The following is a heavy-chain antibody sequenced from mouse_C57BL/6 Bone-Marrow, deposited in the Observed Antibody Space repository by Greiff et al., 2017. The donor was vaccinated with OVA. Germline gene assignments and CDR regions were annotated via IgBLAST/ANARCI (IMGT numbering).Heavy chain of an antibody. D-gene: IGHD1-2*01. CDR1: GYTFTSYW. CDR3: ARRVLRPYWYFDV. J-gene: IGHJ1*03. V-gene: IGHV1-50*01. CDR2: IDPSDSYT. Sequence: QVQLQQPGAELVKPGASVKLSCKASGYTFTSYWMQWVKQRPGQGLEWIGEIDPSDSYTNYNQKFKGKATLTVDTSSSTAYMQLSSLTSEDSAVYFCARRVLRPYWYFDVWGTGTTVTVSS.